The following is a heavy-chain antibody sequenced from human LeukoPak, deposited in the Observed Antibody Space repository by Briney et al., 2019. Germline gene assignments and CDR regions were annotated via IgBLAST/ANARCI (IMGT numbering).Heavy chain of an antibody. CDR1: GDSLTTGSYY. J-gene: IGHJ3*02. V-gene: IGHV4-61*02. CDR2: IYSSGST. Sequence: PSETLSLTCTVSGDSLTTGSYYWSSIRQPAGKRLEWIGRIYSSGSTNHNPSLKSRVTISLDSSKNQFSLSLRSVTAADSAVYYCASWRNSNQGDRSFDIWGRGTMVTVSS. CDR3: ASWRNSNQGDRSFDI. D-gene: IGHD1-14*01.